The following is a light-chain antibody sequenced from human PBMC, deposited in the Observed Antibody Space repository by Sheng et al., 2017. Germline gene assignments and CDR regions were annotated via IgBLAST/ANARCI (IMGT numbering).Light chain of an antibody. Sequence: EIVLTQSQATLSLSPGERATLSCRASQTVGRNLAWHQQKPGQPPRLLIYDSSNRATGIPARFSGSGSGTDFTLTISRLEPEDFAVYYCQQNNKWPLTFGGGTKVEIK. V-gene: IGKV3-11*01. CDR1: QTVGRN. CDR2: DSS. CDR3: QQNNKWPLT. J-gene: IGKJ4*01.